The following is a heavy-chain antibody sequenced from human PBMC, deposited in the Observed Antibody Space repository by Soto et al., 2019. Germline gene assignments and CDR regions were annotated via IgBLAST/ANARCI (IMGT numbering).Heavy chain of an antibody. CDR3: ARAWLRFSLDY. J-gene: IGHJ4*02. V-gene: IGHV4-34*01. CDR1: GGSFSGYY. CDR2: INHSGST. D-gene: IGHD5-12*01. Sequence: SETLSLTCAVYGGSFSGYYWSWIRQPPGKGLEWIGEINHSGSTNYNPSLKSRVTISVDTSKNQFSLKLSSVTAADTAVYYCARAWLRFSLDYWGQGTLVTVSS.